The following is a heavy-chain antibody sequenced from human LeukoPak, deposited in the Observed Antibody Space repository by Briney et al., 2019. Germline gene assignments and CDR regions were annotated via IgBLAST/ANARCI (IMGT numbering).Heavy chain of an antibody. CDR1: GGSFSGYY. CDR3: ARVGSGWSSLHY. D-gene: IGHD6-19*01. Sequence: SETLSLTCAVYGGSFSGYYWSWIRQPPGKGLEWIGEINHSGSTNYNPSLKSRVTISVDTSKNQFSLKLRSVTAADTAVYYCARVGSGWSSLHYWAQGTLVTVSS. J-gene: IGHJ4*02. CDR2: INHSGST. V-gene: IGHV4-34*01.